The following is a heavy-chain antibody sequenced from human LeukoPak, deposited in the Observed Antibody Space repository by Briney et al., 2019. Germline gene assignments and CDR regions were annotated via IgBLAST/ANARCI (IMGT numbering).Heavy chain of an antibody. Sequence: GGSLRLSCAASGFTFSSYAMSWVRQAPGKGLEWVSAISGSGGGTYYADSVKGRFTISRDNSKNTLYLQMNSLRAEDTAVYYCAKDYAPTPYFDPWGQGTLVTVSS. D-gene: IGHD3-16*01. CDR1: GFTFSSYA. CDR3: AKDYAPTPYFDP. J-gene: IGHJ5*02. CDR2: ISGSGGGT. V-gene: IGHV3-23*01.